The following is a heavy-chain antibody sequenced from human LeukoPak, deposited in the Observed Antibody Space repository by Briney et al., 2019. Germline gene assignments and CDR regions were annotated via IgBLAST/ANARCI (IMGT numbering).Heavy chain of an antibody. Sequence: ASVKVSCKASGYTFTGYYMHWVRQAPGQGLEWMGRINPNSGGTNYAQKFQGRVTMTRDTSISTAYMELSRLRSDDTAVYYCARFPSRHCSSTSCTPRGSYYYYGMDVWGQGTTVTVSS. J-gene: IGHJ6*02. CDR2: INPNSGGT. CDR3: ARFPSRHCSSTSCTPRGSYYYYGMDV. D-gene: IGHD2-2*01. V-gene: IGHV1-2*06. CDR1: GYTFTGYY.